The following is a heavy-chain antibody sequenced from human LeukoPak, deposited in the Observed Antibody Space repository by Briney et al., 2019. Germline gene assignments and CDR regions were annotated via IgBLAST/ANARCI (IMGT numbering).Heavy chain of an antibody. V-gene: IGHV4-34*01. CDR3: GSGEYNNYYFDY. CDR1: GGSLSGYY. Sequence: SETLSLTCAVDGGSLSGYYWSWIRQPPGKGLEWIGEINYSGDTSYNPSLKSRVTISVDTSKDQFSLTVRSVTAADTAVYLCGSGEYNNYYFDYWGQGPLVTVSS. CDR2: INYSGDT. J-gene: IGHJ4*02. D-gene: IGHD4-11*01.